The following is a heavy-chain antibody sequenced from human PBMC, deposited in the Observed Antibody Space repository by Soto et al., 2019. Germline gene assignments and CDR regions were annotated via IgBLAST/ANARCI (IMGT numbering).Heavy chain of an antibody. J-gene: IGHJ4*02. CDR1: GYTFTSYY. CDR2: INPSGGST. CDR3: ARATVTTAFDY. Sequence: GASVKVSCKASGYTFTSYYMHWVRQAPGQGLEWMGIINPSGGSTSYAQKFQGRVTMTRDTSTSTVYMELSSLRSEDTAVYCCARATVTTAFDYWGQGTLVTVSS. D-gene: IGHD4-4*01. V-gene: IGHV1-46*01.